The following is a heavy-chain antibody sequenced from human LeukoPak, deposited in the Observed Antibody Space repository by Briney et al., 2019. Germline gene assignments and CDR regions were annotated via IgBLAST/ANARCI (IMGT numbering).Heavy chain of an antibody. V-gene: IGHV3-7*03. D-gene: IGHD3-10*01. Sequence: GGSLRLSCAASGFTFSSYWMSWVRQAPGKGLEWVANIKEDGGEKYSVDSVKGRFTISRDNAMNSLYLEMNSLRAEDTAIYFCAKAQQKSLIPFGELLSDYWGQGTLVTVSS. J-gene: IGHJ4*02. CDR3: AKAQQKSLIPFGELLSDY. CDR1: GFTFSSYW. CDR2: IKEDGGEK.